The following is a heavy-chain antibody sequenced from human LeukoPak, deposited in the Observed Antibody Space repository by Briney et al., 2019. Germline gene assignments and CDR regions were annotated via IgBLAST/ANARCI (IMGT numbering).Heavy chain of an antibody. J-gene: IGHJ4*02. CDR3: ATHSMRRSGSYLYFAY. V-gene: IGHV3-21*01. Sequence: GGSLRLSCAASGFTFSSYSMNWVRQAPGKGLEWFSSISRSSGYIYYADSVKGRFTNSRDYANNSLYPQLNSLRAEDTAVYYCATHSMRRSGSYLYFAYWGQGTLVTVSS. CDR1: GFTFSSYS. D-gene: IGHD1-26*01. CDR2: ISRSSGYI.